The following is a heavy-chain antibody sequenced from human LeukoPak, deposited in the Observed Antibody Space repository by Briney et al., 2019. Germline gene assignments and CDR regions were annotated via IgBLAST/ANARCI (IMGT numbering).Heavy chain of an antibody. CDR3: AKGGYHIRPFDY. CDR2: INHSGST. D-gene: IGHD5-18*01. J-gene: IGHJ4*02. CDR1: GGSFSGYY. Sequence: SETLSLTCAVYGGSFSGYYWSWIRQPPGKGLEWIGEINHSGSTNYNPSLKSRVTISVDTSKNQFSLKLSSVTAADTAVYYCAKGGYHIRPFDYWGQGTLVTVSS. V-gene: IGHV4-34*01.